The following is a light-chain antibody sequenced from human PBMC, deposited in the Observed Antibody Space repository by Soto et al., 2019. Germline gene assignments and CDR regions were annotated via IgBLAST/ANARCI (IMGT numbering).Light chain of an antibody. CDR3: QQYSTWPLYT. CDR2: AAS. V-gene: IGKV3-15*01. CDR1: QAIGTN. Sequence: EIVMTQSPGTLSVSPGERATLSCRASQAIGTNLAWYQQRPGQAPRLLIYAASSRATDIPARFTGRGSGTEFPLTISSLQPEAFAVYFCQQYSTWPLYTFGQGNKLEI. J-gene: IGKJ2*01.